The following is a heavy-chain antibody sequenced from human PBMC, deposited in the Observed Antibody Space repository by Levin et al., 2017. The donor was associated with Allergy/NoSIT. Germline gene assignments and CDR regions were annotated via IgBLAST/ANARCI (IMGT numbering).Heavy chain of an antibody. CDR2: ISSSGSTI. CDR1: GFTFSDYY. J-gene: IGHJ5*02. Sequence: GESLKISCAASGFTFSDYYMSWIRQAPGKGLEWVSYISSSGSTIYYADSVKGRFTISRDNAKNSLYLQMNSLRAEDTAVYYCARDYHSGSYYWFDPWGQGTLVTVSS. V-gene: IGHV3-11*01. D-gene: IGHD1-26*01. CDR3: ARDYHSGSYYWFDP.